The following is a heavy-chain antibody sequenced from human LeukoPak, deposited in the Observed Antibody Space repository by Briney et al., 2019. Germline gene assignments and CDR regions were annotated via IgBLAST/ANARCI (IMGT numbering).Heavy chain of an antibody. D-gene: IGHD6-6*01. V-gene: IGHV4-34*01. CDR1: GGSFSGYY. J-gene: IGHJ4*02. Sequence: SETLSLTCAVYGGSFSGYYWSWIRQPPGKGLEWIGDTNHSGSTNYNPSLKSRVTISVDTSKNQFSLKLSSVTAADTAVYYCARGSGQIAARPSYFDYWGQGTLVTVSS. CDR3: ARGSGQIAARPSYFDY. CDR2: TNHSGST.